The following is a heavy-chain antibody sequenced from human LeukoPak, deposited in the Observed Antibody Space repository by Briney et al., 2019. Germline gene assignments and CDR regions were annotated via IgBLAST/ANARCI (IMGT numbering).Heavy chain of an antibody. CDR2: IRYDGSNK. CDR3: AKGEVTIFFPVYYMDV. CDR1: GFTFSSYG. D-gene: IGHD4-17*01. V-gene: IGHV3-30*02. Sequence: GGSLRLSCAASGFTFSSYGMHWVRQAPGKGLEWVAFIRYDGSNKYYTDSVKGRFTISRDNSKNTLYLQMNSLRAEDTAVYYCAKGEVTIFFPVYYMDVWGKGTTVTISS. J-gene: IGHJ6*03.